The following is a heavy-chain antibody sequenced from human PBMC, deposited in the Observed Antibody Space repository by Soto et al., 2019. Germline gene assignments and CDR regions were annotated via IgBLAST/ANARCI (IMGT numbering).Heavy chain of an antibody. CDR3: AKDQPSVAE. D-gene: IGHD2-2*01. CDR1: GFTFSSFG. Sequence: PGGSLRLSCAASGFTFSSFGMHWVRQAPGKGLERVSLISYDGSDKYYADSVKGRFTISRDNSKDTLYLQMNSLRAEDTAVYYCAKDQPSVAEWGQGTLGTVS. J-gene: IGHJ4*02. V-gene: IGHV3-30*18. CDR2: ISYDGSDK.